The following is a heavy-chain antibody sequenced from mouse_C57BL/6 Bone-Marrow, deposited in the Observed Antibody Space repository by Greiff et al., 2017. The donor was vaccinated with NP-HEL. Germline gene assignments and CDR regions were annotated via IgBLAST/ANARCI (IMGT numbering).Heavy chain of an antibody. Sequence: EVKLVESGGGLVQSGRSLRLSCATSGFTFSDFYMEWVRQTPGKGLEWIAASRNNANDYTTEYSASVKGRFIVSRDSSQSILYLKMLALRAEDTAVYYCARDGGTTMVTTPFAYWGQGTLVTVSA. V-gene: IGHV7-1*01. CDR2: SRNNANDYTT. CDR3: ARDGGTTMVTTPFAY. J-gene: IGHJ3*01. CDR1: GFTFSDFY. D-gene: IGHD2-2*01.